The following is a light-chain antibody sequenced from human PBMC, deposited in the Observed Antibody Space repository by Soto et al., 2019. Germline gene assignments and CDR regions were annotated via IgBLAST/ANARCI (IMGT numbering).Light chain of an antibody. V-gene: IGKV3D-15*01. CDR1: QSFSRN. CDR2: ATS. CDR3: QQYNNWPAIT. Sequence: ELVLTQSPGTLSLSPGATATLSCTSSQSFSRNYLAWYQQKPGQTPRLLIYATSTRATGVPARFSGSGSGTEFTLTIRSLQSEDLAVYYCQQYNNWPAITFGNGTRLEIK. J-gene: IGKJ5*01.